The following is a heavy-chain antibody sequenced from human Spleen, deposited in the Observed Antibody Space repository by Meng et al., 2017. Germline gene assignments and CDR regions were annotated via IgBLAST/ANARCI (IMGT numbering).Heavy chain of an antibody. J-gene: IGHJ4*02. Sequence: QVQLQQWGGGLVRPSGTLSLSCVVSGGSFSDYYWSWIRQPPGKGLEWIGEINHSGSTNYNPSLESRATISVDTSQNNLSLKLSSVTAADSAVYYCARGPTTMAHDFDYWGQGTLVTVSS. CDR3: ARGPTTMAHDFDY. CDR1: GGSFSDYY. V-gene: IGHV4-34*01. D-gene: IGHD4-11*01. CDR2: INHSGST.